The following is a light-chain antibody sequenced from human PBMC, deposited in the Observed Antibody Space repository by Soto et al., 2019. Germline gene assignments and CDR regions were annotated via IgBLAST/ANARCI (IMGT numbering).Light chain of an antibody. CDR1: SGSIASNY. CDR2: KDN. J-gene: IGLJ3*02. Sequence: NFMLTQPHSVSESPGKTVIISCTRSSGSIASNYVQWYQQRPGSAPTTVIFKDNQRPSGVPDRFSGSIDSSSNSASLIISGLRTEDEADYYCQSYDSSNQGVFGGGTKVTVL. CDR3: QSYDSSNQGV. V-gene: IGLV6-57*04.